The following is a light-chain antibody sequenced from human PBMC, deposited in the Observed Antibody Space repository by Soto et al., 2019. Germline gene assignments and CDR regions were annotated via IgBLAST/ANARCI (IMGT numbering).Light chain of an antibody. Sequence: VLTQSPDTLSLPPGERATLSCRASQSISSYLAWYQQKPGQAPRLLIYDASSRATGIPARFSGSGSGTDFTLTISSLEPEDFAVYYCQQYNTWRSITFGQGTRLEIK. CDR1: QSISSY. CDR2: DAS. J-gene: IGKJ5*01. CDR3: QQYNTWRSIT. V-gene: IGKV3-11*01.